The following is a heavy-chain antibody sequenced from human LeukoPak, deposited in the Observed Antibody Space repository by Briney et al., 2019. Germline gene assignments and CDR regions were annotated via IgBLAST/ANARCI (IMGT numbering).Heavy chain of an antibody. CDR2: IIPIFGTA. CDR1: GGTFSSYA. Sequence: SVKVSCKASGGTFSSYAISWVRQAPGQGLEWMGGIIPIFGTANYAQKFQGRVTITTDESTSTADMELSSLRSEDTAVYYCARETYGDLNWFDPWGQGTLVTVSS. CDR3: ARETYGDLNWFDP. D-gene: IGHD4-17*01. V-gene: IGHV1-69*05. J-gene: IGHJ5*02.